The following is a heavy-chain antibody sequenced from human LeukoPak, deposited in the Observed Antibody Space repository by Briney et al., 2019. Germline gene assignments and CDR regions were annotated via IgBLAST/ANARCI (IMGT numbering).Heavy chain of an antibody. CDR1: GYTFTTYG. CDR3: ARVVSSSSFVAYYYYYYYMDV. V-gene: IGHV1-8*03. D-gene: IGHD6-6*01. J-gene: IGHJ6*03. CDR2: MNPNSGNT. Sequence: ASVKVSCKASGYTFTTYGINWVRQATGQGLEWMGWMNPNSGNTGYAQKFQGRVTITRNTSISTAYMELSSLRSEDTAVYYCARVVSSSSFVAYYYYYYYMDVWGKGTTVTVSS.